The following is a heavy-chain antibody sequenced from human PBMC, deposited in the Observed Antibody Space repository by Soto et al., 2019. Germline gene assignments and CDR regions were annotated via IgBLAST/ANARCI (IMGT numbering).Heavy chain of an antibody. CDR2: IKSKTDGGTT. J-gene: IGHJ6*02. V-gene: IGHV3-15*07. CDR1: GFTFSNAW. Sequence: GGSLRLSCAASGFTFSNAWMNWVRQAPGKGLEWVGRIKSKTDGGTTDYAAPVKGRFTISRDDSKNTLYLQMNSLKTEDTAVYYCTGGLLEWLLYGYYYYGMDVWGQGTTVTVSS. D-gene: IGHD3-3*01. CDR3: TGGLLEWLLYGYYYYGMDV.